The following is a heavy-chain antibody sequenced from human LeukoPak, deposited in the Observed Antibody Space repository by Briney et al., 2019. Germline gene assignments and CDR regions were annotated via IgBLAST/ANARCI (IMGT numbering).Heavy chain of an antibody. Sequence: GGSPRLSCAASGFTFSGFAMSWVRRTPGKGLEWVSGISGSGDNTLYADSVKGRFTISRDNSKNTLYLEMNSLRAEDTAIYYCAKMKGHPLPKYMDVWGQGTTVTVSS. CDR2: ISGSGDNT. CDR1: GFTFSGFA. J-gene: IGHJ6*01. V-gene: IGHV3-23*01. CDR3: AKMKGHPLPKYMDV.